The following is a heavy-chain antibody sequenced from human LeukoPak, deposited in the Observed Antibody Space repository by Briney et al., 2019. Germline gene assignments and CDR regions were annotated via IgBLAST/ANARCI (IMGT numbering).Heavy chain of an antibody. CDR3: AKDFLGYSYGPANFDY. V-gene: IGHV3-23*01. Sequence: GGSLRLSCTLSGFTFGDYAMSWFRQAPGKGLEWVSAISGSGGSTYYADSVKGRFTISRDNSKNTLYLQMNSLRAEDTAVYYCAKDFLGYSYGPANFDYWGQGTLVTVSS. CDR2: ISGSGGST. CDR1: GFTFGDYA. J-gene: IGHJ4*02. D-gene: IGHD5-18*01.